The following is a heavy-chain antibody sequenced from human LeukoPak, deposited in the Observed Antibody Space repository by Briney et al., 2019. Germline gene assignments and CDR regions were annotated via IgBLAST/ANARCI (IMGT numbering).Heavy chain of an antibody. J-gene: IGHJ1*01. CDR3: AIGYCSGGSCYGYFQH. CDR1: GDSIDSYY. Sequence: SETLSLTCTVSGDSIDSYYWSWIRQPPGKGLEWIGYIYYRGTTSYNPFLKSRVTISVVTSKNQFSLKLNSVTAADTAVYYCAIGYCSGGSCYGYFQHWGQGTLVTVSS. D-gene: IGHD2-15*01. CDR2: IYYRGTT. V-gene: IGHV4-59*12.